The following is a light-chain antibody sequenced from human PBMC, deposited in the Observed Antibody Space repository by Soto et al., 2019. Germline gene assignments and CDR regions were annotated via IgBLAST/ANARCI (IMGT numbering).Light chain of an antibody. V-gene: IGKV1-33*01. CDR3: QHFDNLPYT. J-gene: IGKJ2*01. Sequence: DIQLTQSPSSLSASVGDRVTITCQASQDITNYLNWYRQKPGKAPELLIYDASNSETGVPSRFSGSGSGTDFTFTISSLQPEDIATYYCQHFDNLPYTFGQGTKVEIK. CDR2: DAS. CDR1: QDITNY.